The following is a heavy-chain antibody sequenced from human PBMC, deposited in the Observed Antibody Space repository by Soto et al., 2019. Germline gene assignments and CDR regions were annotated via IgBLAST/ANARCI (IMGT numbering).Heavy chain of an antibody. D-gene: IGHD5-18*01. J-gene: IGHJ4*02. CDR1: GGSISSYY. V-gene: IGHV4-59*08. Sequence: SETVSLTCTVSGGSISSYYWSWIRQPPGKGLEWIGYIYYSGSTNYNPSLKSRVTISVDTSKNQFSLKLSSVTAADTAVYYCARLDGYSYGYFDYWGQGTLVTVSS. CDR2: IYYSGST. CDR3: ARLDGYSYGYFDY.